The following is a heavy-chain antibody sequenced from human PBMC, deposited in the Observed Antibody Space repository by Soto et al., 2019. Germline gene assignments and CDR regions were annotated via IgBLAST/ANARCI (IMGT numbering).Heavy chain of an antibody. D-gene: IGHD2-2*01. CDR3: ASRLSTGQLLDDAFDI. CDR2: MNPNSGNT. V-gene: IGHV1-8*01. Sequence: VPVKLSCKASGYTNTRYDINRVRQTTRQGLEWMGWMNPNSGNTGYAQKFQGRVTMTRNTSISTAYMELSSLRSEDTAVYYCASRLSTGQLLDDAFDIWGQGTMVTVSS. CDR1: GYTNTRYD. J-gene: IGHJ3*02.